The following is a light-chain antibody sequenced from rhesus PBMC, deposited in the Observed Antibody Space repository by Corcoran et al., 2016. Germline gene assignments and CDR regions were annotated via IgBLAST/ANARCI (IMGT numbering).Light chain of an antibody. CDR1: QGITND. J-gene: IGKJ1*01. CDR2: EAS. V-gene: IGKV1-25*01. Sequence: DIQMTQSPSSLSASVGDRVTITCRASQGITNDLAWYQQKPGETPKLLIYEASSLQSGIPSRFSGRGSGTDFTLTISSLQYEDFATYYCQHYYSTPWTFGQGTKVEIK. CDR3: QHYYSTPWT.